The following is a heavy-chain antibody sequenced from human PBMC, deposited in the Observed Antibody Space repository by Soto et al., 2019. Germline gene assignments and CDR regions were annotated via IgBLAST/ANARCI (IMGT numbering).Heavy chain of an antibody. J-gene: IGHJ4*02. CDR3: ASREIQGPIDY. CDR1: GYSISSSNW. D-gene: IGHD1-26*01. Sequence: QVQLQESGPGLVKPSDTLSLTCAVSGYSISSSNWWGWIRQPPGKGLEWIGYIYYSGTTYYNPSRKSXXTXSXATSKNQFALKRTSVTAVDTAVYYCASREIQGPIDYWGQGTLVTVSS. V-gene: IGHV4-28*01. CDR2: IYYSGTT.